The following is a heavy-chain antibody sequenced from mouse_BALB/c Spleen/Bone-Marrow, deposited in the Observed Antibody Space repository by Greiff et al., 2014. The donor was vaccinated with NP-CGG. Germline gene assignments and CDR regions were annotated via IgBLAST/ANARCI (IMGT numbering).Heavy chain of an antibody. CDR2: IYPSDSYT. D-gene: IGHD1-1*01. V-gene: IGHV1-69*02. J-gene: IGHJ2*01. Sequence: VQLQQSGAELVRPGASVKLSCKASGYTFTSYWINWVKQRPGQGLEWIGNIYPSDSYTNYNQKFKDKATLTVDKSSSTAYMQLSSPTSEDSAVYNCTRSYGSSYEYYFDYWGQGTTLTVSS. CDR1: GYTFTSYW. CDR3: TRSYGSSYEYYFDY.